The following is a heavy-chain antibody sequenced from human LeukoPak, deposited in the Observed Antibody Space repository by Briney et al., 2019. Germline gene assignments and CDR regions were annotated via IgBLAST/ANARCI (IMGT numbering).Heavy chain of an antibody. CDR2: IIPIFGTA. D-gene: IGHD3-10*01. J-gene: IGHJ5*02. CDR3: ATNTDHYGSGKWFDP. Sequence: ASVKVSCKASGGTFISYAISWVRQAPGQGLEWMGGIIPIFGTANYAQKFQGRVTITADESTSTAYMELSSLRSEDTAVYYCATNTDHYGSGKWFDPWGQGTLVTVSS. CDR1: GGTFISYA. V-gene: IGHV1-69*13.